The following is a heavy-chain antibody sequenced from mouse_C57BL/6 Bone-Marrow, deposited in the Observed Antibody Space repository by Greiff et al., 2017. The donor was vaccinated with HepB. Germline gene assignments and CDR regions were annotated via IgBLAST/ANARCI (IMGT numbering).Heavy chain of an antibody. V-gene: IGHV5-4*03. CDR2: ISDGGSYT. Sequence: EVKVVESGGGLVKPGGSLKLSCAASGFTFSSYAMSWVRQTPEKRLEWVATISDGGSYTYYPDNVKGRFTISRDNAKNNLYLQMSHLKSEDTAMYYCAAPGAMDYWGQGTSVTVSS. CDR1: GFTFSSYA. CDR3: AAPGAMDY. J-gene: IGHJ4*01.